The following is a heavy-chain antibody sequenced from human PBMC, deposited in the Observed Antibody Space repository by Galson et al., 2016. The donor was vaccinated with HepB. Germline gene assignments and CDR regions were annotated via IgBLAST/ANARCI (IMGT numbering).Heavy chain of an antibody. V-gene: IGHV1-18*01. CDR1: GYTFTSNG. J-gene: IGHJ4*02. CDR2: ISGYNGRT. CDR3: ARGRWDISGSYYDY. Sequence: SCKAFGYTFTSNGLSWLRQAPGQGLQWMGWISGYNGRTNYAQSLQGRVTMTTDTSTNTAYMELRSLISDDTAVYYCARGRWDISGSYYDYWGQGTLVTVSS. D-gene: IGHD5-12*01.